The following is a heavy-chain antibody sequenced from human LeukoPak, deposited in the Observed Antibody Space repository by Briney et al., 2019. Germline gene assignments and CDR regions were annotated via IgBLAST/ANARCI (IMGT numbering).Heavy chain of an antibody. CDR3: ARGLRSSGWYGY. V-gene: IGHV4-30-2*01. CDR2: INHSGST. J-gene: IGHJ4*02. D-gene: IGHD6-19*01. Sequence: TSQTLSLTCTVSGGSISSGGYYWSWIRQPPGKGLEWIGEINHSGSTNYNPSLKSRVTISVDTSKNQFSLKLSSVTAADTAVYYCARGLRSSGWYGYWGQGTLVTVSS. CDR1: GGSISSGGYY.